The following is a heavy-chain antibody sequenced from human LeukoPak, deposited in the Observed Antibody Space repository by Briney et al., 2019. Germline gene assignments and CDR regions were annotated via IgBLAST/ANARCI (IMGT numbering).Heavy chain of an antibody. CDR2: IYYRGST. CDR1: GGSINSGDYY. V-gene: IGHV4-30-4*08. J-gene: IGHJ2*01. CDR3: ARLQPRFWYFDP. Sequence: PSQTLSLTCTVSGGSINSGDYYWTWIRQPPGKGLEWIGYIYYRGSTYYNPSLKSRVAISIDTSKNQFSLNLYSVTAADTAVYSCARLQPRFWYFDPWGRGTLVTVSS. D-gene: IGHD1-14*01.